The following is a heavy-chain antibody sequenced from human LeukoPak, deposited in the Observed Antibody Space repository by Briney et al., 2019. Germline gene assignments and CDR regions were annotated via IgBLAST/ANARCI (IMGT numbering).Heavy chain of an antibody. Sequence: ASVKVSCKASGYTFTGYYMHWVRQAPGQGLEWMGRINPNSGGTNYAQKLQGRVTMTRDTSISTAYMELSRLRSDDTAVYYCARGTRGVVTARAYFDYWGQGTLVTVSS. CDR1: GYTFTGYY. CDR2: INPNSGGT. V-gene: IGHV1-2*06. J-gene: IGHJ4*02. D-gene: IGHD2-21*02. CDR3: ARGTRGVVTARAYFDY.